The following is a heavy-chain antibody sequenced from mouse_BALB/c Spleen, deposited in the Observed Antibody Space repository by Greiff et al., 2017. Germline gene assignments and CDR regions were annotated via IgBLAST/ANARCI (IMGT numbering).Heavy chain of an antibody. Sequence: EVKLVESGGGLVKPGGSLKLSCAASGFAFSSYDMSWVRQTPEKRLEWVAYISSGGGSTYYPDTVKGRFTISRDNAKNTLYLQMSSLKSEDTAMYYCARNGEKGNYFDYWGQGTTLTVSS. V-gene: IGHV5-12-1*01. CDR2: ISSGGGST. D-gene: IGHD1-1*01. CDR1: GFAFSSYD. CDR3: ARNGEKGNYFDY. J-gene: IGHJ2*01.